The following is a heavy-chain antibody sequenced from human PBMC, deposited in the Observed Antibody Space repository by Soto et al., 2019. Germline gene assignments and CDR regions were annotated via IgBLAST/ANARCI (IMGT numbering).Heavy chain of an antibody. Sequence: SETLSLTCSASGLSINSDYWSWLRQPPGKGLEWIGHIYNGGITKYNPSLTSRVIISVDMSKSQVSLKLASVTAADTAVYYCAQTTGWPGFDFWGQGVLVTVSS. CDR3: AQTTGWPGFDF. D-gene: IGHD4-17*01. CDR2: IYNGGIT. V-gene: IGHV4-59*13. CDR1: GLSINSDY. J-gene: IGHJ4*02.